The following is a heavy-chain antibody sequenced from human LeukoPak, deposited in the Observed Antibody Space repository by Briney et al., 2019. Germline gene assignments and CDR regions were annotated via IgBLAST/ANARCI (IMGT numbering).Heavy chain of an antibody. J-gene: IGHJ4*02. D-gene: IGHD6-19*01. V-gene: IGHV3-30-3*01. Sequence: GGSLTLSCAASGFTFSSYAMHWVRQAPGKGLEWVAVISYDGSNKYYADSVKGRFTISRDNSKNTLYLQMNSLRAEDTAVYYCASPGFIAVEDYWGQVTMVALSS. CDR2: ISYDGSNK. CDR3: ASPGFIAVEDY. CDR1: GFTFSSYA.